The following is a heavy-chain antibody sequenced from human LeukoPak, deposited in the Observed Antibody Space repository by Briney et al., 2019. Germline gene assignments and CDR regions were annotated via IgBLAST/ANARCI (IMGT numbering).Heavy chain of an antibody. Sequence: GGSLRLSCAASGFTFDNYAMHWVRQAPGKGLEWVSSISSSSSYIYYADSVKGRFTISRDNAKNSLYLQMNSLRAEDTAVYYCATGSIAARDFDYWGQGTLVTVSS. CDR2: ISSSSSYI. J-gene: IGHJ4*02. V-gene: IGHV3-21*01. CDR3: ATGSIAARDFDY. D-gene: IGHD6-6*01. CDR1: GFTFDNYA.